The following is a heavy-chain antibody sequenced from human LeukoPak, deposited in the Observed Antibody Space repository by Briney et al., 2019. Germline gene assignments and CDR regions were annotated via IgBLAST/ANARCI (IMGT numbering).Heavy chain of an antibody. CDR2: IYYSGST. V-gene: IGHV4-59*01. D-gene: IGHD6-6*01. J-gene: IGHJ3*02. CDR3: ARVHRLVPGPFHI. Sequence: PSETLSLTCTVSGGSISSYYWSSLRQPPGKGLEWIGNIYYSGSTNYNPSLKSRVTISVDTSKNQFSLNLRSVTAADTAVFYCARVHRLVPGPFHIWGQGTMVIVSP. CDR1: GGSISSYY.